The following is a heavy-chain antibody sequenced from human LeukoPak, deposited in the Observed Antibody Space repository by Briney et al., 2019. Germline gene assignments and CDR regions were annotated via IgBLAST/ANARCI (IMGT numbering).Heavy chain of an antibody. V-gene: IGHV3-7*01. CDR3: AVGDSFDY. D-gene: IGHD1-26*01. Sequence: PGGSLRLSCAGSGFTFSSYWMSWVRQAPGKGLEWVANINQDGSEKYYVGSVKGRFTISRDNAKDSLYLQMKSLRDEDTAVYYCAVGDSFDYWGQGTLVTVSS. CDR2: INQDGSEK. J-gene: IGHJ4*02. CDR1: GFTFSSYW.